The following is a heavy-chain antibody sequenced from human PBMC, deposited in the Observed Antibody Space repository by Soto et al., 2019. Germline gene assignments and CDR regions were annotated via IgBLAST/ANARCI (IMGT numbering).Heavy chain of an antibody. V-gene: IGHV4-34*01. J-gene: IGHJ3*02. CDR1: GGFVSSGSYY. Sequence: QVQLQQWGAGLLKPSETLSLTCAVYGGFVSSGSYYWSWIRQPPGKGLEWIGEMSHSGGTHFNPSIKSRVTISVDTSKNQFSLKMASVTAADTALYYCARVERGTATTVVDAFDIWGPGTMVTVSS. CDR2: MSHSGGT. D-gene: IGHD1-1*01. CDR3: ARVERGTATTVVDAFDI.